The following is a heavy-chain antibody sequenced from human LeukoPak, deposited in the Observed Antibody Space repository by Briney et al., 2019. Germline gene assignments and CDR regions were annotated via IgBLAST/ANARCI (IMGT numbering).Heavy chain of an antibody. CDR2: ISSSSSYI. CDR1: GFTFSSYS. D-gene: IGHD6-13*01. V-gene: IGHV3-21*01. J-gene: IGHJ4*02. Sequence: NPGGSLRLSCAASGFTFSSYSMNWVRQAPGKGLEWVSSISSSSSYIYYADSVKGRFTISRDNAKNSLYLQMNSLRAEDTAVYYCARTNRGQQLADDYWGQGTLVTVSS. CDR3: ARTNRGQQLADDY.